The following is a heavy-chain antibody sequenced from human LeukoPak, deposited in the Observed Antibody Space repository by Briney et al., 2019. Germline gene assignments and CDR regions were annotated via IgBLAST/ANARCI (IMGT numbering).Heavy chain of an antibody. J-gene: IGHJ4*02. Sequence: ASVKVSCKASGYTFTSYYMHWVRQAPGQGLEWMGIINPSGGSTSYAQKLQGRVTMTRDTSTSTVYMELSSLRSEDTAVYYCAREASSSSSVWVGYFDYWGQGTLVTVSS. CDR1: GYTFTSYY. V-gene: IGHV1-46*03. CDR3: AREASSSSSVWVGYFDY. CDR2: INPSGGST. D-gene: IGHD6-6*01.